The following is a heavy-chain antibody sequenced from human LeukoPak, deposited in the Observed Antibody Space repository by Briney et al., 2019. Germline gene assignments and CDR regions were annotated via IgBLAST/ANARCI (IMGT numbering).Heavy chain of an antibody. CDR3: ARVGTSMGARDAFDI. Sequence: PSETLSLTCTVSGDSISSGGYYWSWIRQPPGKGLEWIGYIYHSGSTYYNPSLESRVTISVDTSKNQFSLKLNSVTAADTAVYYCARVGTSMGARDAFDIWGPGIMVTVSS. V-gene: IGHV4-30-2*01. D-gene: IGHD1-26*01. CDR2: IYHSGST. J-gene: IGHJ3*02. CDR1: GDSISSGGYY.